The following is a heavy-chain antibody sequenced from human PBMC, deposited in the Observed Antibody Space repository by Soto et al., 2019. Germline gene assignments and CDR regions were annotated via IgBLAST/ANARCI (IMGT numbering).Heavy chain of an antibody. CDR1: GFTFSSYW. CDR3: ARDRSGGSFLQLYYYYSGMDV. J-gene: IGHJ6*02. D-gene: IGHD2-15*01. Sequence: GGSLRLSCAASGFTFSSYWMSWVRQAPGKGLEWVANIKQDGSEKYYVDSVKGRFTISRDNAKNSLYLKMNSLRAQDTDVYYCARDRSGGSFLQLYYYYSGMDVWGQGTTVTVSS. CDR2: IKQDGSEK. V-gene: IGHV3-7*05.